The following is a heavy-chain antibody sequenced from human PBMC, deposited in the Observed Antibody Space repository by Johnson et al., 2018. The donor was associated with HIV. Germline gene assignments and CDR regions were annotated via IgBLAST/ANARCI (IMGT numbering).Heavy chain of an antibody. CDR2: IRYDGSNE. CDR3: AKDLTYYYGSGSFYDAFDI. Sequence: QMQLVESGGGVVQPGGSLRLSCAASGFTFSSYGMHWVRQAPGKGLEWVAFIRYDGSNEYYADSVKGRFTISRDNSKNTLYLQMNSLRAEDTAVYYCAKDLTYYYGSGSFYDAFDIWGQGTMVTVSS. D-gene: IGHD3-10*01. J-gene: IGHJ3*02. CDR1: GFTFSSYG. V-gene: IGHV3-30*02.